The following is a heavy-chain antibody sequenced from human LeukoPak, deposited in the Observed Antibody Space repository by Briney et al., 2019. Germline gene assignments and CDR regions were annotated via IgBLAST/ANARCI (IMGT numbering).Heavy chain of an antibody. CDR1: GFTFSDYY. CDR2: ISGSGSTT. V-gene: IGHV3-11*04. J-gene: IGHJ4*02. D-gene: IGHD7-27*01. CDR3: AREFLGIRCFDY. Sequence: GGSLRLSCAASGFTFSDYYMSWVRQAPGKGLEWVSYISGSGSTTYYSDSVKGRFTCSRDNAKNSLYLQMNSLRAEDTAVYYCAREFLGIRCFDYWGQGTLVTVSS.